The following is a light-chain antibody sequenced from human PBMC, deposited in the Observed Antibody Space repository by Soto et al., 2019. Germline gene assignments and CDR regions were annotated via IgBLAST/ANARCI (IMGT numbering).Light chain of an antibody. CDR3: HSYGNSPAMST. CDR1: QSVSNDY. J-gene: IGKJ2*01. Sequence: EIVLTQSPGTLSLSPGDRATLSCRASQSVSNDYLAWYQQKPGQAPRLLLYGASSRATGIPDRFSGSGSGTEFTLTISRLEPEDCAVYYCHSYGNSPAMSTFGQGTKLEIK. CDR2: GAS. V-gene: IGKV3-20*01.